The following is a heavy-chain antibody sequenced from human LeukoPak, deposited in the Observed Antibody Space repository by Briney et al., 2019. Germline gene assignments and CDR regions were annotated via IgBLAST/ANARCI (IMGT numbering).Heavy chain of an antibody. CDR1: GGSISSSSYY. Sequence: SETLSLTCTVSGGSISSSSYYWGWIRQPPGKGLEWIGSIYYSGSTYYNPSLKSRVTISVDTSKNQFSLKLSSVTAADTAVYYCARAPLDYGVDYWGQGTLVTVSS. CDR2: IYYSGST. D-gene: IGHD4-17*01. J-gene: IGHJ4*02. V-gene: IGHV4-39*07. CDR3: ARAPLDYGVDY.